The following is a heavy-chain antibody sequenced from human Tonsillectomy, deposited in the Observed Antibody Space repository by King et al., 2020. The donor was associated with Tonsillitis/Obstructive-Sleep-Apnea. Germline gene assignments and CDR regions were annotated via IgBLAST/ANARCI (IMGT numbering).Heavy chain of an antibody. CDR1: GYTFSSYA. J-gene: IGHJ6*02. V-gene: IGHV1-18*01. CDR2: ISPYSGNT. Sequence: HVQLVQSGAEVKKPGASVKVSCKASGYTFSSYAISWVRQAPGQGLEWMGWISPYSGNTNYAQKVQGRVTMTTDTSTSTAYMELRSLRSDDTAVFYCARVALRGPDTHYHYYGMDVWGQGTTVTVSS. CDR3: ARVALRGPDTHYHYYGMDV. D-gene: IGHD3-10*01.